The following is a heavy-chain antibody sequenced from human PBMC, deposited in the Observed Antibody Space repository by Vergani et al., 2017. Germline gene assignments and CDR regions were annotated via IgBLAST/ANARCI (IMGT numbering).Heavy chain of an antibody. V-gene: IGHV4-38-2*02. CDR2: MDYNGLA. J-gene: IGHJ4*02. CDR1: AYSISSGFF. Sequence: QLQESGPGLVRPSETLSLTCTVSAYSISSGFFWGWIRQPPGKGLEWIGSMDYNGLAYYSPSLKSRVTISVDTPKNHFSLKLSSVTAADTAVYYCVRDKTYYDTLIGYAGYYFDSWGQGALVTVS. D-gene: IGHD3-9*01. CDR3: VRDKTYYDTLIGYAGYYFDS.